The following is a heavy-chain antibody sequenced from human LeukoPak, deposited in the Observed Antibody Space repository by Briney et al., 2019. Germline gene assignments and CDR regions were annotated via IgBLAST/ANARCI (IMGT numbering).Heavy chain of an antibody. V-gene: IGHV3-21*01. Sequence: GGSLRLSCAASGFTFSSYSMNWVRQAPGKGLEWVSSISSSSSYIYYEDSVKGRFTISRDNAKNSLYLQMNSLRAEDTAVYYCARPRNSSSWYRGWFDPWGQGTLVTVSS. CDR1: GFTFSSYS. CDR2: ISSSSSYI. D-gene: IGHD6-13*01. J-gene: IGHJ5*02. CDR3: ARPRNSSSWYRGWFDP.